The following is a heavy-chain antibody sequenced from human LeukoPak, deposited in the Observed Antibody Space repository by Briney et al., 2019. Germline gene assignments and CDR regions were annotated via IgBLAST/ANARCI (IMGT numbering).Heavy chain of an antibody. J-gene: IGHJ4*02. V-gene: IGHV3-23*01. D-gene: IGHD1-26*01. CDR2: ISGSGGST. CDR3: AKGELPNDYFDY. Sequence: NPGGSLRLSCAASGFTFSSYNINWVRQAPGKGLEWVSAISGSGGSTYYADSVKGRFTISRDNSKNTLYLQMNSLRAEDTAVYYCAKGELPNDYFDYWGQGTLVTVSS. CDR1: GFTFSSYN.